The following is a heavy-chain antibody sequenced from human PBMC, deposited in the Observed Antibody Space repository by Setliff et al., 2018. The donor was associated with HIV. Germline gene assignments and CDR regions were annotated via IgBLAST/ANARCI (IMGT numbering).Heavy chain of an antibody. V-gene: IGHV4-39*01. Sequence: PSETLSLTCTVSGGSISSSSYYWGWIRQPPGKGLEWIGSIYYSGSTYYNPSLKSRVTTSVDTSKNQFSLKLSSVTAADTAVYYCARHGLLWFGAGYNWFDPWGQGTLVTVSS. J-gene: IGHJ5*02. D-gene: IGHD3-10*01. CDR2: IYYSGST. CDR3: ARHGLLWFGAGYNWFDP. CDR1: GGSISSSSYY.